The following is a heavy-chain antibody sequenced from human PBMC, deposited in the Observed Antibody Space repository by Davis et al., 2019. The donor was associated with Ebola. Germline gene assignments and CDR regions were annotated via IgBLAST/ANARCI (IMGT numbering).Heavy chain of an antibody. CDR2: IYYRGTT. CDR3: AREVITKNDCYHFGMDV. Sequence: MPSETLSLTCTVSDGSVSSDSYYWTWIRQPPGKGLEWIGNIYYRGTTDYNPSLKSRVTILLDTSKNQFSLRLNSVTAADTAVYYCAREVITKNDCYHFGMDVWGKGTTVSVSS. CDR1: DGSVSSDSYY. V-gene: IGHV4-61*01. D-gene: IGHD2-21*01. J-gene: IGHJ6*04.